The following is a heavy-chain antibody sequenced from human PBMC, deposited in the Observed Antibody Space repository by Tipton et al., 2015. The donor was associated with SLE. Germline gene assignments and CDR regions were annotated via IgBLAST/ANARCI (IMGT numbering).Heavy chain of an antibody. Sequence: TLSLTCTVSGDSINSHYWSWIRQPAGKGLQWIGRIYPSGSINYNPSLKSRVTLSSDKSKNQFSLRVRSVTAADTAVYYCARGGGSYYDYWGQGTLVTVSS. J-gene: IGHJ4*02. V-gene: IGHV4-4*07. CDR1: GDSINSHY. D-gene: IGHD1-26*01. CDR2: IYPSGSI. CDR3: ARGGGSYYDY.